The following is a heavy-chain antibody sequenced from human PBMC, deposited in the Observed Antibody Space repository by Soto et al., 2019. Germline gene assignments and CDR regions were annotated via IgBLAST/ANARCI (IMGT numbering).Heavy chain of an antibody. V-gene: IGHV1-46*01. D-gene: IGHD3-22*01. J-gene: IGHJ4*02. CDR3: ARDLASGYCLDY. CDR1: GYTFTSYY. Sequence: ASVKVSCKASGYTFTSYYMHWVRQAPGQGLEWMGIINPSGGSTSYVQKFQGRVTMTRDTSTSTVYMELSSLRSEDTAVYYCARDLASGYCLDYWGQGTLVTVSS. CDR2: INPSGGST.